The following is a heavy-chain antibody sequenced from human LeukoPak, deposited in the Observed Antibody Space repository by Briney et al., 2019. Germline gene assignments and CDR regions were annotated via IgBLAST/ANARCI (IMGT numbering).Heavy chain of an antibody. D-gene: IGHD5-12*01. CDR2: INHSGST. Sequence: SETLSLTCTVSGGSISSGSYYWSWIRQPPGKGLEWIGEINHSGSTNYNPSLKSRVTISVDTSKNQFSLKLSSVTAADTAVYYCARGSGYSGYDSDFDYWGQGTLVTVSS. V-gene: IGHV4-39*07. J-gene: IGHJ4*02. CDR3: ARGSGYSGYDSDFDY. CDR1: GGSISSGSYY.